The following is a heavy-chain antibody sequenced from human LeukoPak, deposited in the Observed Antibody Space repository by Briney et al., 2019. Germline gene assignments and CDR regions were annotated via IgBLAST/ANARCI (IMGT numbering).Heavy chain of an antibody. CDR3: ARDTYRAFDY. CDR2: ISSSSSYI. D-gene: IGHD1-26*01. J-gene: IGHJ4*02. CDR1: GFTFSSYR. Sequence: GGSPRLSCAASGFTFSSYRMYWVRQAPGKGLEWVSSISSSSSYIYYADSVKGRFTISRDNAQNSLYLQMNSLRAEDTAVYYCARDTYRAFDYWGQGTLVTVSS. V-gene: IGHV3-21*01.